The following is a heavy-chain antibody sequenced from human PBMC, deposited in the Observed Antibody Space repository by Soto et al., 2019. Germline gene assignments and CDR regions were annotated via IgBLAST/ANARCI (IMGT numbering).Heavy chain of an antibody. CDR1: GYTFTSYG. Sequence: ASVKVSCKASGYTFTSYGISWVRQAPGQGLEWMGRISAYNGNTDYAQKFQGRVTMTKDTSTSTVYMELSSLRSEDTAVYYCARDRGIVTYSYGSYNWFDPRGQGTLVTVSS. V-gene: IGHV1-18*01. CDR3: ARDRGIVTYSYGSYNWFDP. D-gene: IGHD5-18*01. J-gene: IGHJ5*02. CDR2: ISAYNGNT.